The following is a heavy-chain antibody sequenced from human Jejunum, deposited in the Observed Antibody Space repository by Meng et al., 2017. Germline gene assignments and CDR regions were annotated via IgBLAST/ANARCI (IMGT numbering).Heavy chain of an antibody. CDR1: GLIFRNYA. D-gene: IGHD5-24*01. CDR2: IGTVGDT. V-gene: IGHV3-13*01. CDR3: AKEDREAAGGHWLQPLDS. J-gene: IGHJ4*02. Sequence: LLRSGGARCSPGGPLSTSGAASGLIFRNYAMHWVRQAQGKGLEWVSEIGTVGDTYYPDSVKGRFTISREDAKNSLYLQMNSLTAGDTAMYYCAKEDREAAGGHWLQPLDSWGQGTLVTVSS.